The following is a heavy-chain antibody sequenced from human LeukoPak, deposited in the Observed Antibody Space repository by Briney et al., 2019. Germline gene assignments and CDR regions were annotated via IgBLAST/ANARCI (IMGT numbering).Heavy chain of an antibody. CDR2: IYYSGST. J-gene: IGHJ4*02. D-gene: IGHD6-19*01. V-gene: IGHV4-34*01. Sequence: ETSETLSLTCAVYGGSFSGYYWSWIRQPPGKGLEWIGSIYYSGSTYYNPSLKSRVTISVDTSKNQFSLKLSSVTAADTAVFYCARIGFSTGWYPYFDYWGQGTLVTVSS. CDR1: GGSFSGYY. CDR3: ARIGFSTGWYPYFDY.